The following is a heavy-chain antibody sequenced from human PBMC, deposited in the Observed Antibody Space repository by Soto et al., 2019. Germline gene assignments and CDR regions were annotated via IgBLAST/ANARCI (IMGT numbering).Heavy chain of an antibody. CDR1: GFTFSSYA. CDR3: ARASGGYSYADVLKLDWFDP. J-gene: IGHJ5*02. CDR2: ISYDGSNK. Sequence: GGSLRLSCAASGFTFSSYAMHWVRQAPGKGLEWVAVISYDGSNKHYADSVKGRFTISRDNSKNTLYLQMNSLRAEDTAVYYCARASGGYSYADVLKLDWFDPWGQGTLVTVSS. D-gene: IGHD5-18*01. V-gene: IGHV3-30-3*01.